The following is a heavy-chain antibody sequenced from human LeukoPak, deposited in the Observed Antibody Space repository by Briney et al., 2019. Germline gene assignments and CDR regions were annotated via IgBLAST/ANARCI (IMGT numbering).Heavy chain of an antibody. Sequence: GGSLRLSRAPSGFTFSSYAMHCGREAPGKRLEWVSVIPLDGSNKYYSDSVEGRFHISRDNSKNTLYLQMNSLRGEDTAVYYCARDQFGELVVCTFHIWGQGTMVTVSS. CDR1: GFTFSSYA. CDR2: IPLDGSNK. CDR3: ARDQFGELVVCTFHI. D-gene: IGHD3-10*01. V-gene: IGHV3-30*11. J-gene: IGHJ3*02.